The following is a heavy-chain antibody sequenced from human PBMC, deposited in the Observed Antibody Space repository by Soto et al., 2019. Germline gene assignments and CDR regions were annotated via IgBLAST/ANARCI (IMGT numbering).Heavy chain of an antibody. J-gene: IGHJ4*02. CDR2: IKYDGSEK. Sequence: EVQLVESGGGLVQPGGSLRLSCAASGFTFSSYWMSWVRQAPGRGLEWMANIKYDGSEKYYVDSVKGRLTISRDNAKNSLYLQMNSLRAEDTAVHYCASSPHKDSRPDYWGQGTLVTVSS. V-gene: IGHV3-7*03. CDR3: ASSPHKDSRPDY. CDR1: GFTFSSYW. D-gene: IGHD3-22*01.